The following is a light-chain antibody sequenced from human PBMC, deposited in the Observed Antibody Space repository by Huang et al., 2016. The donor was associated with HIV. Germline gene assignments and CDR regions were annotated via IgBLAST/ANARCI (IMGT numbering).Light chain of an antibody. Sequence: DIQMTQSPSSLSASVGDTVTITCRASQGIASSLGWYQQKPGKAPSLLLYASSALQTGVPSRFSGSGCETDYTLTISSLQPEDFATYYCQQYYSTHVLTFGGGTKVE. J-gene: IGKJ4*01. CDR3: QQYYSTHVLT. CDR2: ASS. V-gene: IGKV1-NL1*01. CDR1: QGIASS.